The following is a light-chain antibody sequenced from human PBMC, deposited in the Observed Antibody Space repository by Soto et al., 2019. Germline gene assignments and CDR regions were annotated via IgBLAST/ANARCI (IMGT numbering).Light chain of an antibody. Sequence: EIVISQSPCTLSAFPGQSATLPCRASQSVGTNLAWYQQKPGQAPRLLIYGASTRATGIPVRFSGSGSGTEFTLTISSLQSDDFAVYYCQQYNQWSPITFGQGTRLEVK. CDR1: QSVGTN. CDR3: QQYNQWSPIT. J-gene: IGKJ5*01. CDR2: GAS. V-gene: IGKV3-15*01.